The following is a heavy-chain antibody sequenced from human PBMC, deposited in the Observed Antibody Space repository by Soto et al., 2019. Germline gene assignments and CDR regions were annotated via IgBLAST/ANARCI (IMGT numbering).Heavy chain of an antibody. Sequence: QAQLVQSGAEVKKPGSSVKVSCKASGGTFRSYAISWVRQAPGQGLEWMGGIIPIFGTANYAQKFQGRVTIPADESTSRAYMELSSLRSEDTAVYYCAGYGTAAGWFDPWGQGTLVTVSS. J-gene: IGHJ5*02. V-gene: IGHV1-69*12. CDR3: AGYGTAAGWFDP. CDR1: GGTFRSYA. CDR2: IIPIFGTA. D-gene: IGHD6-13*01.